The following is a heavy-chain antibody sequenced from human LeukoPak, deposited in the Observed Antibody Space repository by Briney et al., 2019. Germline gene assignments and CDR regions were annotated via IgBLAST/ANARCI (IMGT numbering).Heavy chain of an antibody. CDR2: IYSDGRT. CDR3: AKLVVVVGTTDYFDY. CDR1: GFTFSSYS. Sequence: PGGSLRLSCAASGFTFSSYSMNWVRQAPGKGLEWLSVIYSDGRTYYADSVKDRFTISRDNSKNTLYLQMNSLRAEDTAVYYCAKLVVVVGTTDYFDYWGQETLVTVSS. D-gene: IGHD2-15*01. J-gene: IGHJ4*02. V-gene: IGHV3-66*01.